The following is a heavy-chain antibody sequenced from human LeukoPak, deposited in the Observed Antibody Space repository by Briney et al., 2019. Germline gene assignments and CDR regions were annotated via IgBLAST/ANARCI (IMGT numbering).Heavy chain of an antibody. J-gene: IGHJ4*02. Sequence: PGGSLRLSCAASGFTFSSYWMHWVRHAPGKGLVWVSRINSDGSSTSYADSVKGRFTISRDNAKNTLYLQMNSLRAEDTAVYYCARGGAGVYFFDYWGQGILVTVSS. D-gene: IGHD6-13*01. V-gene: IGHV3-74*01. CDR3: ARGGAGVYFFDY. CDR2: INSDGSST. CDR1: GFTFSSYW.